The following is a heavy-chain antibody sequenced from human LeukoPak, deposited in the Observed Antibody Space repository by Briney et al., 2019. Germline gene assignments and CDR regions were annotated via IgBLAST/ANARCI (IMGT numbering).Heavy chain of an antibody. CDR3: ARGPRYSSSWNPIRPEYFQH. J-gene: IGHJ1*01. Sequence: TSETLSLTCAVYGGSFSGYYWSWIRQPPGKGLEWIGEINHSGSTNYNPSLKSRVTISVDTSKNQFSLKLSSVTAADTAVYYCARGPRYSSSWNPIRPEYFQHWGQGTLVTVSS. D-gene: IGHD6-13*01. V-gene: IGHV4-34*01. CDR2: INHSGST. CDR1: GGSFSGYY.